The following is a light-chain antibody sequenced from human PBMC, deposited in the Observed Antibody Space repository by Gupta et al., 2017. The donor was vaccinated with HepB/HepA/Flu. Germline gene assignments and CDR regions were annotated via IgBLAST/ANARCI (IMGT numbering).Light chain of an antibody. CDR1: QSISTC. J-gene: IGKJ4*01. CDR2: SAS. V-gene: IGKV1-39*01. CDR3: QQSYITPLT. Sequence: DIQMTQSPSSLSASVGDRVTITCRASQSISTCLNWYQQKAGRAPKLLIYSASSLQSGVPSRFSGSGSGTDFTLTISSLQPEDFATYYCQQSYITPLTFGGGTKVEI.